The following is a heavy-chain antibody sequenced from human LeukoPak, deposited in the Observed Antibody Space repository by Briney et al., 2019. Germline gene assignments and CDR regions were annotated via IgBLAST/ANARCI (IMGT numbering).Heavy chain of an antibody. D-gene: IGHD1-26*01. CDR3: ARGMSGRYLGLLDY. J-gene: IGHJ4*02. CDR2: IYVEDSDT. Sequence: GESLKISCKGSGYSFTTNWIGWVRHVPGKGLEWLGVIYVEDSDTRYSPSFQGQVTISADKSISTAYLQWSSLKASDTAMYYCARGMSGRYLGLLDYWGQGTLVTVSS. V-gene: IGHV5-51*01. CDR1: GYSFTTNW.